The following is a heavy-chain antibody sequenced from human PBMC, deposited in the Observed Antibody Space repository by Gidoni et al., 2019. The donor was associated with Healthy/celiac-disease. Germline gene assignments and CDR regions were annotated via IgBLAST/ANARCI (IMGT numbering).Heavy chain of an antibody. CDR3: ARDLGIAVAGMDPWVFLDY. CDR2: IWYAGSNK. D-gene: IGHD6-19*01. V-gene: IGHV3-33*01. Sequence: QVQLVESGGGVVQPGRSLRLSCAASGFTFSSYGMHWVRQAPGKGLEWVAVIWYAGSNKYYADSVKGRFTISRDNSKNTLYLQMNSLRAEDTAVYYCARDLGIAVAGMDPWVFLDYWGQGTLVTVSS. CDR1: GFTFSSYG. J-gene: IGHJ4*02.